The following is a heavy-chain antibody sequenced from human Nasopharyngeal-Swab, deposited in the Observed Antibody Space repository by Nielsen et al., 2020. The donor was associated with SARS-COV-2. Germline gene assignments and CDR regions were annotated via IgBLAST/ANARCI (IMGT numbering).Heavy chain of an antibody. CDR2: ISSSGSYI. Sequence: VCQAPGKGLEWVSSISSSGSYIYCADSVKGRFTISRDNAKNSLYLQMNSLRAEDTAVYYCARDLDYYGSGTNGMDVWGQGTTVTVSS. V-gene: IGHV3-21*01. CDR3: ARDLDYYGSGTNGMDV. J-gene: IGHJ6*02. D-gene: IGHD3-10*01.